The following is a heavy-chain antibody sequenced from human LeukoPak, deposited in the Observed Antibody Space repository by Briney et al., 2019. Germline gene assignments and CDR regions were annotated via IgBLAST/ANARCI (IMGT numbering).Heavy chain of an antibody. J-gene: IGHJ5*02. V-gene: IGHV4-59*08. CDR3: ARHQMARQGPQLWFPT. CDR2: IYYNGST. D-gene: IGHD5-18*01. Sequence: SETLSLTCTVSGGSISPYCWSWIRQPPGKGLEWIGYIYYNGSTNYNPSLKSRVTISVDTSKNQFSLKLSSVTAADTAVYYCARHQMARQGPQLWFPTWGQGTLVTVSS. CDR1: GGSISPYC.